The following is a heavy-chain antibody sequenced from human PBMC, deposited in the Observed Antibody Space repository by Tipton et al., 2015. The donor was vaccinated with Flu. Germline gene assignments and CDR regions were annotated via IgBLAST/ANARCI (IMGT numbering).Heavy chain of an antibody. J-gene: IGHJ5*02. CDR1: GYSISSGYY. V-gene: IGHV4-38-2*02. CDR3: ARVVNNWNYLGDWFDP. CDR2: IYHSGST. Sequence: TLSLTCTVSGYSISSGYYWGWIRQPPGKGLEWIGSIYHSGSTYYNPSLKSRVTISVDTSKNQFSLKLSSVTAADTAVYYCARVVNNWNYLGDWFDPWGQGTLVTVSS. D-gene: IGHD1-7*01.